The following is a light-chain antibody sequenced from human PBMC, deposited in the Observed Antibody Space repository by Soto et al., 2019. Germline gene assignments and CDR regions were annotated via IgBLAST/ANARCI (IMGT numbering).Light chain of an antibody. CDR3: QHRSN. V-gene: IGKV3-11*01. Sequence: EIVLTQSPATLSLSPGERATLSCRASQSVSSYLAWYQQKPGQAPRLLIYGAFNRATGIPARFSGSGSGTDFTLTISSLEPEDFAVYYCQHRSNFGPGTKVDIK. J-gene: IGKJ3*01. CDR2: GAF. CDR1: QSVSSY.